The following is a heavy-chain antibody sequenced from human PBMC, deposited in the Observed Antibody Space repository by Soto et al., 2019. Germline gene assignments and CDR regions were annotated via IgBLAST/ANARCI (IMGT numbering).Heavy chain of an antibody. D-gene: IGHD4-17*01. CDR1: GFTFRNYA. CDR3: AKDPNGDYVGAFDI. V-gene: IGHV3-23*01. Sequence: GGSLRLSCAASGFTFRNYAMSWVHQAPGKGPEWVSGISAAGVRTYYTHSVEGRFTISRDNSKATLFLQMDSPRAEDTALYYCAKDPNGDYVGAFDIWGQGTVVTVSS. CDR2: ISAAGVRT. J-gene: IGHJ3*02.